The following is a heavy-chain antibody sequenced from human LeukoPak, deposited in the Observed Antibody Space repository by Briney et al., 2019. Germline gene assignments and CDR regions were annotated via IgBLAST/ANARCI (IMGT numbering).Heavy chain of an antibody. CDR2: IYYSGST. CDR1: GGSISSSNW. J-gene: IGHJ4*02. V-gene: IGHV4-4*02. Sequence: TTETLSLTCAVSGGSISSSNWWSWVRQPPGKGLEWIGYIYYSGSTNYKPSLKSRVTISVDTSKNQVSLKLSSVTAADTAVYYCARGAHGGNDYGDYWGQGTLVTVSS. CDR3: ARGAHGGNDYGDY.